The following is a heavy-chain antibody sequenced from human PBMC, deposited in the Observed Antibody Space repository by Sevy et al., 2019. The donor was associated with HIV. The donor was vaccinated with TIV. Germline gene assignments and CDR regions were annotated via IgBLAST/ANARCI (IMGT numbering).Heavy chain of an antibody. CDR3: ARGGDYGSGSGRAWFDP. J-gene: IGHJ5*02. CDR2: IYYSGST. Sequence: SETLSLTCTVSGGSISSSSYYWGWIRQPPGKGLEWIGSIYYSGSTYYNPSLNSRVTISVDTSKNQFSLKRSSVTAAEAAVYYCARGGDYGSGSGRAWFDPWGQGTLVTVSS. CDR1: GGSISSSSYY. D-gene: IGHD3-10*01. V-gene: IGHV4-39*01.